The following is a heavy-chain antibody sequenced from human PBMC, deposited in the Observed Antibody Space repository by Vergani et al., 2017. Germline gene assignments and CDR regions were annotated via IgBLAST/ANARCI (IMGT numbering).Heavy chain of an antibody. CDR2: IIHSGST. CDR1: GGSFSGYY. Sequence: QVQLQQWGAGLLKPSETLSLTCAVYGGSFSGYYWSWIRQPPGKGLEWIGEIIHSGSTNYNPSLKSRVTISVDTSKNQFSLKLSSVTAADTAVYYCARALNIVGALGYWGQGTLVTVSS. D-gene: IGHD1-26*01. J-gene: IGHJ4*02. CDR3: ARALNIVGALGY. V-gene: IGHV4-34*12.